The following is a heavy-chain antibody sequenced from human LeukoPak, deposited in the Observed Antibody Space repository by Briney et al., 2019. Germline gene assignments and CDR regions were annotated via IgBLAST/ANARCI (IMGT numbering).Heavy chain of an antibody. CDR2: ISAYNGNT. D-gene: IGHD5-18*01. J-gene: IGHJ4*02. CDR3: ARVVDTAMVTFPDDY. Sequence: ASVKVSCKASGYTFTSYGISWVRQAPGQGLEWIGWISAYNGNTNYAQKLQGRVTMTTDTSTSTAYMELRSLRSDDTAVYYCARVVDTAMVTFPDDYWGQGTLFTVSS. V-gene: IGHV1-18*01. CDR1: GYTFTSYG.